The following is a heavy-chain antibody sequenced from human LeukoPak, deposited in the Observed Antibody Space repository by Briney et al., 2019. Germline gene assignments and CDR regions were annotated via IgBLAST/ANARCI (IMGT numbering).Heavy chain of an antibody. V-gene: IGHV4-30-2*01. CDR2: IYHSGST. D-gene: IGHD5-24*01. CDR3: ARTHSPHHGYTAGRFDP. Sequence: PSETLSLTCAVSGVSISSGGYSWSWIRQPPGKGLEWIGYIYHSGSTYYNPSLKSRVPISVDRPKNQFSLKLSSVTAADTAVYYCARTHSPHHGYTAGRFDPWGQGTLVTVSS. CDR1: GVSISSGGYS. J-gene: IGHJ5*02.